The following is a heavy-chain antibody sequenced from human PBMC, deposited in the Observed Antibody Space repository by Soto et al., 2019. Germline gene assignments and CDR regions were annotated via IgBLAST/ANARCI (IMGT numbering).Heavy chain of an antibody. CDR3: GGGRGFAYFDL. CDR1: GGSSSSIGYF. CDR2: IYYPGST. J-gene: IGHJ2*01. V-gene: IGHV4-39*01. Sequence: SETMALSCSVSGGSSSSIGYFLVWIRQPPGKGLGWLGSIYYPGSTYYNQSLKRRITISVDTPKNQFSLKVNSVTAADTAVYYCGGGRGFAYFDLWGRGTLVTVSS. D-gene: IGHD2-15*01.